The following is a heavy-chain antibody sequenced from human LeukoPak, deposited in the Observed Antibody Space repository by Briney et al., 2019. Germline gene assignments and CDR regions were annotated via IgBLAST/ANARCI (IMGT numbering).Heavy chain of an antibody. CDR3: ARSGRQQYPTDGYID. D-gene: IGHD5-24*01. CDR2: IYYSGST. J-gene: IGHJ4*02. CDR1: GGSISSSSYY. V-gene: IGHV4-39*07. Sequence: ASETLSLTCAVSGGSISSSSYYWGWIRQPPGKGLEWIGRIYYSGSTYYNPSLKSRVTISVDTSKNQFSLKLSSVTAADTAVYYCARSGRQQYPTDGYIDWGQGTLVTVSS.